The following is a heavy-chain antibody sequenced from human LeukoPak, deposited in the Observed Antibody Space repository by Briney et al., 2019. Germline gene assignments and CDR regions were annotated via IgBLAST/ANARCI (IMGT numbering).Heavy chain of an antibody. D-gene: IGHD1-26*01. CDR1: GFTFSSYS. Sequence: GGSLRLSCAASGFTFSSYSMNWVRQAPGKGLEWVSSISSSSSTIYYADSVKGRFTISRDNAKNSLYLQMNSLRAEDTAVYYCARGNAPIFSGSYYQEDAFDIWGQGTMVTVSS. V-gene: IGHV3-48*04. CDR2: ISSSSSTI. CDR3: ARGNAPIFSGSYYQEDAFDI. J-gene: IGHJ3*02.